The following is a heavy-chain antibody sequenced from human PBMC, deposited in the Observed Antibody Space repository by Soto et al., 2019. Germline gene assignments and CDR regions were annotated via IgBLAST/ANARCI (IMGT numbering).Heavy chain of an antibody. CDR1: GFTFSSYG. V-gene: IGHV3-30*18. D-gene: IGHD3-10*01. J-gene: IGHJ6*02. CDR3: AKDPTGACFPVQKGYYGMDV. Sequence: GGSLRLSCAASGFTFSSYGMHWVRQAPGKGLEWVAVISYDGSNKYYADSVKGRFTISRDNSKNTLYLQMNSLRAEDTAVYYCAKDPTGACFPVQKGYYGMDVWGQGTTVTVSS. CDR2: ISYDGSNK.